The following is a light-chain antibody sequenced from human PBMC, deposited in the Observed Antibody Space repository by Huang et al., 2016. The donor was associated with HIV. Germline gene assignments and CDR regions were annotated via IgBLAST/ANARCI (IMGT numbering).Light chain of an antibody. Sequence: DIQMTQSPSSLSASVGDRVTIACRASQSIGTYLNWYQQKPGKAPRLLIHVASSLQSGVPSRFSGSRSGTDFTLTISSLQPEDVATYYCQQSYSALGLTFGGGTKVEIK. CDR3: QQSYSALGLT. J-gene: IGKJ4*01. CDR2: VAS. V-gene: IGKV1-39*01. CDR1: QSIGTY.